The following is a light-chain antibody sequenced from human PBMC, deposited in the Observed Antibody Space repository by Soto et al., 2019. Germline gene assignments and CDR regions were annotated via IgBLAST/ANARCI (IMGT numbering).Light chain of an antibody. Sequence: TVLTQSPATLSLSPGERATLSCKASQSIGNSLGWFQQKPGQAPRLLIDDAFNRATGIPARFTGSGSGSDFTPTISSLEPEDFGVYYCRQRDNWPLTFGGGTKVEIK. CDR1: QSIGNS. V-gene: IGKV3-11*01. CDR2: DAF. CDR3: RQRDNWPLT. J-gene: IGKJ4*01.